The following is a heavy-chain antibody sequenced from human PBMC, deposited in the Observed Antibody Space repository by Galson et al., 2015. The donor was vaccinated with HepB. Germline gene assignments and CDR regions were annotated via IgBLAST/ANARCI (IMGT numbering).Heavy chain of an antibody. CDR1: GFTFSSYA. Sequence: SLRLSCAASGFTFSSYAMSWVRQAPGKGLEWVSAISGSGGSTYYADSVKGRFTISRDNSKNTLYLQMNSLRAEDTAVYYCARERGGAQRALYYYYYMDVWGKGTTVTVSS. CDR2: ISGSGGST. CDR3: ARERGGAQRALYYYYYMDV. D-gene: IGHD1-1*01. J-gene: IGHJ6*03. V-gene: IGHV3-23*01.